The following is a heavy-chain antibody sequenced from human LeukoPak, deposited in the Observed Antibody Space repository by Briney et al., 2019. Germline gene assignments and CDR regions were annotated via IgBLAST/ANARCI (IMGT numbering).Heavy chain of an antibody. CDR2: ISSSSSTI. CDR3: ARYGSGTYLDY. CDR1: GSTFSSYS. V-gene: IGHV3-48*04. D-gene: IGHD3-10*01. Sequence: GGSLRLSCAGSGSTFSSYSMNWVRQAPGKGLEWVSYISSSSSTIYYADSVKGRFTISRDNAQNSLYLQMNSLRAEDTALYYCARYGSGTYLDYWGQGTLVTVSS. J-gene: IGHJ4*02.